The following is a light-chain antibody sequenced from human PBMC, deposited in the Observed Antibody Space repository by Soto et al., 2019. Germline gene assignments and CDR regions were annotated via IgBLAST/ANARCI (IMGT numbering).Light chain of an antibody. CDR2: GNN. CDR1: SSNIGAGYD. V-gene: IGLV1-40*01. CDR3: QSYDSTLSARYV. J-gene: IGLJ1*01. Sequence: QSVLTQPPSVSGAPGQRVAISCTGSSSNIGAGYDVHWYQQLPGAAPKRLIYGNNNRPSGVPDRFSGSKSGTSASLAITGLQAEDEGDYYCQSYDSTLSARYVFGTGTKLTVL.